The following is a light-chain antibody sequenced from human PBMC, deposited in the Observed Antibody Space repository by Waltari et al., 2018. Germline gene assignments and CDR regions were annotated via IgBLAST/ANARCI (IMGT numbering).Light chain of an antibody. CDR3: QQSYSTPWT. Sequence: DIQMTQSPSSLSASVGDRVTITCRASQSISSYLNWYQQKPGKAPKLLIYAASSLQSGVPSRFSGSGSGTDFTLTISSLQPEDIATYYCQQSYSTPWTFGQGTKVEIK. V-gene: IGKV1-39*01. CDR2: AAS. CDR1: QSISSY. J-gene: IGKJ1*01.